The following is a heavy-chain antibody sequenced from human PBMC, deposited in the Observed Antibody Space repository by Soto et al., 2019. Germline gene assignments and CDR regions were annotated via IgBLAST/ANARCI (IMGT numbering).Heavy chain of an antibody. CDR3: AKEALGYRSGWYEWGWFDP. D-gene: IGHD6-19*01. CDR1: GFTFSSYA. Sequence: VGSLRLSCAASGFTFSSYAMSWVRQAPGKGLEWVSAISGSGGSTYYADSVKGRFTISRDNSKNTLYLQMNSLRAEDTAVYYCAKEALGYRSGWYEWGWFDPWGQGTLVTVTP. J-gene: IGHJ5*02. CDR2: ISGSGGST. V-gene: IGHV3-23*01.